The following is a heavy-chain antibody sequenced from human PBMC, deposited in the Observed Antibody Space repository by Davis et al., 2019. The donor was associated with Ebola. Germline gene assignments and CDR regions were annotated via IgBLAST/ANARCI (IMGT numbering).Heavy chain of an antibody. V-gene: IGHV4-59*08. D-gene: IGHD6-13*01. CDR3: ARQEGIAAAVPYFDY. CDR2: IYYSWST. J-gene: IGHJ4*02. CDR1: GGSISSYY. Sequence: MPSETLSLTCTVSGGSISSYYWSWIRQPPGKGLEWIGYIYYSWSTNYNPSLKSRVTISVDTSKNQFSLKLSSVTAADTAVYYCARQEGIAAAVPYFDYWGQGTLVTVSS.